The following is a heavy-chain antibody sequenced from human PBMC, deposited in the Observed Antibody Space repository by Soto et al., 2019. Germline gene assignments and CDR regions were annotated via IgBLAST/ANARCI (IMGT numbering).Heavy chain of an antibody. CDR2: INPSGGST. CDR1: GYTFTSYY. Sequence: GASVKVSCKASGYTFTSYYMHWVRQAPGQGLEWMGIINPSGGSTSYAQKNQGRVNMTRDTSTSTVYMELSSLRSEDTAVYYCARANTMIVISGWFDPWGQGTLVTVSS. V-gene: IGHV1-46*03. CDR3: ARANTMIVISGWFDP. D-gene: IGHD3-22*01. J-gene: IGHJ5*02.